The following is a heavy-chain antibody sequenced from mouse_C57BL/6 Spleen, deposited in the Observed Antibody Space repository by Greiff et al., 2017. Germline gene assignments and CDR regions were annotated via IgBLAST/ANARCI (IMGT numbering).Heavy chain of an antibody. V-gene: IGHV5-6*01. Sequence: EVQVVESGGDLVKPGGSLKLSCAASGFTFSSYGMSWVRQTPDKRLEWVATISSGGSYTYYPDSVKGRFTISRDNAKNTLYLQMSSLKSEDTAMYYCARHLLWYPAMDYWGQGTSVSVSS. CDR3: ARHLLWYPAMDY. CDR1: GFTFSSYG. J-gene: IGHJ4*01. D-gene: IGHD2-1*01. CDR2: ISSGGSYT.